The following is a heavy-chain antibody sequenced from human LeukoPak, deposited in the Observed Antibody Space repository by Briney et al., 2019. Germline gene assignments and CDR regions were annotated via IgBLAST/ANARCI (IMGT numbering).Heavy chain of an antibody. J-gene: IGHJ4*02. V-gene: IGHV5-51*01. CDR2: IYPSDSDT. CDR3: ARLIPGYSLFDY. CDR1: GYTFTNYW. D-gene: IGHD5-18*01. Sequence: GESLKISCKGSGYTFTNYWIGWVRQMPGKGLEWMGSIYPSDSDTKYSPSFQGQVTNSADKSITTAYLQWSSLKASDSAIYYCARLIPGYSLFDYWGQGALVTVSS.